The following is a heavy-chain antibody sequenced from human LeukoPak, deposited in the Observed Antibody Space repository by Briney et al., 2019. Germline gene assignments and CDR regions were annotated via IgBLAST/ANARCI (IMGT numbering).Heavy chain of an antibody. J-gene: IGHJ5*02. V-gene: IGHV3-13*01. Sequence: PGGSLRLSCAASGFTFSTYDMHWFRQATGKGLEWVSGIGSGGDTYYLGSVKGRFTISRENAKNSLYLQMNSLRAGDTAVYYCARGAGEGFDPWGQGTLVTVSS. D-gene: IGHD2-21*01. CDR2: IGSGGDT. CDR3: ARGAGEGFDP. CDR1: GFTFSTYD.